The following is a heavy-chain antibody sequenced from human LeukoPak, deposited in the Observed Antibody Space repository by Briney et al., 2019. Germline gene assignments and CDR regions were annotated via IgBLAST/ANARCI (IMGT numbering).Heavy chain of an antibody. Sequence: SGPTLVNPTETLTLTCTASGFSLSNGRMGVSWIRQPPGKGLEWIGYIYYSGSTSYNPSLKSRVTILVDTSKNQFSLKLRSVTAADTAVYYCARHERDVSLDHALDIWGQGTMVTVSS. J-gene: IGHJ3*02. V-gene: IGHV4-61*01. D-gene: IGHD5-24*01. CDR3: ARHERDVSLDHALDI. CDR1: GFSLSNGRMG. CDR2: IYYSGST.